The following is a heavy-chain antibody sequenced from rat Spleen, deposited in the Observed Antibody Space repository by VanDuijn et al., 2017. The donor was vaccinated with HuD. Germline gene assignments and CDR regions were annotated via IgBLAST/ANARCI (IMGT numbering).Heavy chain of an antibody. J-gene: IGHJ2*01. CDR1: GFTFSDYY. V-gene: IGHV5-22*01. D-gene: IGHD1-12*03. CDR3: NRGGYCRY. Sequence: EVQLVESGGGLVQPGRSLKLSCAVSGFTFSDYYMAWVRQAPKKGLEWVASISYEGSTTYYGDSVKGRFTISRDNAKSTLYLQMTSLRSEDTATYYCNRGGYCRYWGQGVMVTVSS. CDR2: ISYEGSTT.